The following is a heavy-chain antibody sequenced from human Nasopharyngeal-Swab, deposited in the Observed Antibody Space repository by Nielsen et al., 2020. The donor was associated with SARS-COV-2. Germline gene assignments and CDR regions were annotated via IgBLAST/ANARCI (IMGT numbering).Heavy chain of an antibody. CDR1: GFTFSSYA. V-gene: IGHV3-23*01. J-gene: IGHJ1*01. CDR3: AKDDPGLTPDYSNYGV. Sequence: GESLKISCAASGFTFSSYAMSWVRQAPGKGLEWVSAISGSGGSTYYADSVKGRFTISRDNSKNTLYLQMNSLRAEDTAVYYCAKDDPGLTPDYSNYGVWGQGTLVTVSS. CDR2: ISGSGGST. D-gene: IGHD4-11*01.